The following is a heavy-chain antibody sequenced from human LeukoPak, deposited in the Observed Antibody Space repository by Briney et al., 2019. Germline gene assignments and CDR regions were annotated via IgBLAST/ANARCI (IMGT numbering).Heavy chain of an antibody. Sequence: GGSLTLSCAASGFTFSTYSMSWVRQAPGKGLEWVSVIYSGGSTYYSDSVKGRFTISRDNSKNTLYLQMNSLRAEDTAVYYCARVGQDPIAADVGAFDIWGQGTMVTVSS. CDR3: ARVGQDPIAADVGAFDI. V-gene: IGHV3-53*01. D-gene: IGHD6-13*01. J-gene: IGHJ3*02. CDR1: GFTFSTYS. CDR2: IYSGGST.